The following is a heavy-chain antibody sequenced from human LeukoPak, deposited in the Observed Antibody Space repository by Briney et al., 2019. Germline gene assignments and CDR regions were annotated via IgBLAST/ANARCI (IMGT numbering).Heavy chain of an antibody. V-gene: IGHV3-30*02. J-gene: IGHJ4*02. CDR1: GFTFSSYA. CDR2: IRYDGSNK. D-gene: IGHD2-2*01. CDR3: AKDVGGRQLPAYFDY. Sequence: PGGSLRLSCAASGFTFSSYAMSWVRQAPGKGLGWVAFIRYDGSNKYYADSVKGRFTISRDNSKNTLYLQMNSLRAEDTAVYYCAKDVGGRQLPAYFDYWGQGTLVTVSS.